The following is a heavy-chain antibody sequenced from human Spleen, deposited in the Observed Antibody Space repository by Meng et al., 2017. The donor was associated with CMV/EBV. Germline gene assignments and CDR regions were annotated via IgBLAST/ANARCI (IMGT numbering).Heavy chain of an antibody. CDR2: MNPNSGNT. D-gene: IGHD6-13*01. CDR3: ARRYSSSWYLPYYYYGMDV. V-gene: IGHV1-8*01. CDR1: GYTFTSYD. Sequence: ASVKVSCKASGYTFTSYDINWVRQATGQGREWMGWMNPNSGNTGYAQKFQGRVTMTRNTSISTAYMELSSLRSEDTAVYYCARRYSSSWYLPYYYYGMDVWGQGTTVTVSS. J-gene: IGHJ6*02.